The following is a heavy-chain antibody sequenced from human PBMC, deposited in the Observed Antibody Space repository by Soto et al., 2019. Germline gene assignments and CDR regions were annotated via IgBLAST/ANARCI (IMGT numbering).Heavy chain of an antibody. CDR3: ARGSQNYDFWSGYFVYFDY. CDR1: GGTFSSYA. CDR2: IIPIFGTA. V-gene: IGHV1-69*13. Sequence: SVKVSCKASGGTFSSYAISWVRQAPGQGLEWMGGIIPIFGTANYAQKFQGRVTITADESTSTAYMELSSLRSEDTAVYYCARGSQNYDFWSGYFVYFDYWGQGTLVTVSS. D-gene: IGHD3-3*01. J-gene: IGHJ4*02.